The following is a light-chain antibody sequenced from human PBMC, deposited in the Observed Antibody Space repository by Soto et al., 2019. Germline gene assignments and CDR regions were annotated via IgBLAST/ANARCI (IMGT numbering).Light chain of an antibody. V-gene: IGKV3-15*01. Sequence: EIVMTQSPATMSLSPGDRAALSCRASQSVGTNLAWYQQKPGQAPTLLIYDASTRATRLPDRFSGSGSGTEFNPTITSLQSEDFAIYYCQQYNNWPPYFTFGQGTKLEIK. CDR3: QQYNNWPPYFT. CDR1: QSVGTN. CDR2: DAS. J-gene: IGKJ2*01.